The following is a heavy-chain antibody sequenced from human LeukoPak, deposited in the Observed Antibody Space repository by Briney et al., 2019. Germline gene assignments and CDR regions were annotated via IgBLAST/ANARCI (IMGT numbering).Heavy chain of an antibody. J-gene: IGHJ4*02. CDR1: GGSISSYY. CDR2: IYYSGST. V-gene: IGHV4-59*08. D-gene: IGHD3-9*01. Sequence: PSETLSLTCTVSGGSISSYYWSWIRQPPGKGLEWIGYIYYSGSTNYNPSLKSRVTISVDTSKNQFPLKLSSVTAADAAVYYCARRGILTGYYFFDYWGQGTLVTVSS. CDR3: ARRGILTGYYFFDY.